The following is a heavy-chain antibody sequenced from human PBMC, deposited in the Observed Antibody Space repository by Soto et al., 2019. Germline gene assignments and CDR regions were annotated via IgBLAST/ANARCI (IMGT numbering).Heavy chain of an antibody. J-gene: IGHJ4*02. CDR2: IYYSGST. Sequence: SETLSLTCTVSGGSISSSSYYWGWIRQPPGKGLEWIGSIYYSGSTYYNPSLKSRVTISVDTSKNQFSLKLSSVTAADTAVYYCARGGDTAITFDYWGQGTLVTVSS. CDR1: GGSISSSSYY. V-gene: IGHV4-39*01. CDR3: ARGGDTAITFDY. D-gene: IGHD5-18*01.